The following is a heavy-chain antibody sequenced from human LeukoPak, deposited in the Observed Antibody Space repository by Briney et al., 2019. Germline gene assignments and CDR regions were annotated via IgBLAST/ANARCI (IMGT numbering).Heavy chain of an antibody. V-gene: IGHV4-59*12. D-gene: IGHD6-13*01. CDR3: ARAFSSSWWEYYFDY. Sequence: SETLSLTCIVSGASMSSYYWSWIRQPPGKGLEWIAYIYYSGTTNYNPSLMSRVTISVDTSKNQFSLKLSSVTAADTAVYYCARAFSSSWWEYYFDYWGQGTLVTVSS. CDR1: GASMSSYY. CDR2: IYYSGTT. J-gene: IGHJ4*02.